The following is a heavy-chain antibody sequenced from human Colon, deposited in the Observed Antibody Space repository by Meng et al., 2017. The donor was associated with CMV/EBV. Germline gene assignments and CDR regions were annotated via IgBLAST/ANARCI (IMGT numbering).Heavy chain of an antibody. CDR1: GYTFNGYF. V-gene: IGHV1-2*02. CDR2: INPVTGDT. Sequence: QVELGQYGGEVNEPGASLKVSCKTSGYTFNGYFMHWVRQAPGQGLEWMGWINPVTGDTSYAQKFQVRVTMTRDTSISTAYMELSSLRSDDTAVYYCATFGGDFDYWGQGTLVTVSS. D-gene: IGHD3-3*01. J-gene: IGHJ4*02. CDR3: ATFGGDFDY.